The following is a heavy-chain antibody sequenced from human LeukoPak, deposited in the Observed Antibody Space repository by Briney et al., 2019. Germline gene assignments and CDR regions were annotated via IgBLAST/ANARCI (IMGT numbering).Heavy chain of an antibody. Sequence: GGSLSLSCAASGFTFSSYAMPWVRQAPGKGLEWVAVISYDGSNKYYADSVKGRFTISRDNSKNTLYLQMNSLRAEDTAVYYCARDKSPFESVFDYWGQGTLVTVSS. CDR3: ARDKSPFESVFDY. D-gene: IGHD3-10*01. J-gene: IGHJ4*02. CDR1: GFTFSSYA. CDR2: ISYDGSNK. V-gene: IGHV3-30-3*01.